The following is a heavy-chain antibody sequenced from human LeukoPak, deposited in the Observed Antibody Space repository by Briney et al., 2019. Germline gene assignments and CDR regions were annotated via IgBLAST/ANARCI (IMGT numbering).Heavy chain of an antibody. V-gene: IGHV1-69*06. J-gene: IGHJ3*02. D-gene: IGHD1-26*01. CDR2: IIPIFGTA. CDR3: ARDEGAKIAFAI. Sequence: SVKVSCKASGYTFTGYYMHWVRQAPGQGLEWMGGIIPIFGTANYAQNFQGRVTITADSSTSTAYMELSSLRSEDTAVYFCARDEGAKIAFAIWGQGTMVTVSS. CDR1: GYTFTGYY.